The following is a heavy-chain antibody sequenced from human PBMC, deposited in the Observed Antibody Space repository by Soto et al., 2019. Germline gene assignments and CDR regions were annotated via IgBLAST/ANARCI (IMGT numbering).Heavy chain of an antibody. CDR1: GFSFSSYG. V-gene: IGHV3-33*01. J-gene: IGHJ3*02. CDR3: ARDRVGYFDLRPDAFDI. CDR2: IWYDGSNK. Sequence: QVQLVESGGGVVQPGRSLRLSCAASGFSFSSYGMHWVRQAPGKGLEWVAVIWYDGSNKYYADSVRGRFTISRDNSKNTLYRQMNSLRAEDTAVYYCARDRVGYFDLRPDAFDIWGQGTMVSVFS. D-gene: IGHD3-9*01.